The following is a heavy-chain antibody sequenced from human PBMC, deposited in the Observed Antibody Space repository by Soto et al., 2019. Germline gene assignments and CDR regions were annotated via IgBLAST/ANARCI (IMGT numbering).Heavy chain of an antibody. J-gene: IGHJ2*01. V-gene: IGHV3-64*01. CDR2: ISSNGGST. CDR3: ARSDYGDYGPGLGNWYFDL. Sequence: VQLVESGGGLVQPGGSLRLSCAASGFTFSSYAMHWVRQAPGKGLEYVSAISSNGGSTYYANSVKGRFNIARDNSKNTLYLQMGSLRAEDMAVYYCARSDYGDYGPGLGNWYFDLWGRGTLVTVSS. CDR1: GFTFSSYA. D-gene: IGHD4-17*01.